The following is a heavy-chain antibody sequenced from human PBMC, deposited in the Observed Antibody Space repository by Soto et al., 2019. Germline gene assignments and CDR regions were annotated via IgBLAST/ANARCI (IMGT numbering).Heavy chain of an antibody. J-gene: IGHJ3*02. CDR3: ARAGTTVVTQDGDTDADAFDI. D-gene: IGHD4-17*01. CDR2: IYHSGST. CDR1: GGSISSGGYS. V-gene: IGHV4-30-2*01. Sequence: SETLSLTCAVSGGSISSGGYSWSWIRQPPGKGLEWIGYIYHSGSTYYNPSLKSRVTISVDMSKNQFSLKLSSVTAADTAVYYCARAGTTVVTQDGDTDADAFDIWGQGTMVTVSS.